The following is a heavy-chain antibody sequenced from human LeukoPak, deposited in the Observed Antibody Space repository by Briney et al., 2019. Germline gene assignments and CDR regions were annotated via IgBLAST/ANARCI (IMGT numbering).Heavy chain of an antibody. CDR3: ARHGREQWLLTYWYFDL. V-gene: IGHV4-61*02. Sequence: SETLSLTCTVSGGSISSGSYYWSWIRQPAGKGLEWIGRIYTSGSTKYNPSLKSRVTISVDTSKNQFSLKLSSVTAADTAVYYCARHGREQWLLTYWYFDLWGRGTLVTVSS. CDR1: GGSISSGSYY. CDR2: IYTSGST. D-gene: IGHD6-19*01. J-gene: IGHJ2*01.